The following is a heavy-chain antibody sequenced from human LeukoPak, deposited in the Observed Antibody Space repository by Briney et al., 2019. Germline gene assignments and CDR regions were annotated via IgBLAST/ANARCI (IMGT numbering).Heavy chain of an antibody. D-gene: IGHD3-10*01. CDR3: ARVPSLWFGEADY. V-gene: IGHV3-7*03. Sequence: PGGSLRLSCAASGFTFSSYWMSWVRQAPGKGLEWVANIKQDGSEKYYVDSVKGRFTISRDNAKNSLYLQMNSLRAEVTAVYYCARVPSLWFGEADYWGQGTLVTVSS. CDR2: IKQDGSEK. CDR1: GFTFSSYW. J-gene: IGHJ4*02.